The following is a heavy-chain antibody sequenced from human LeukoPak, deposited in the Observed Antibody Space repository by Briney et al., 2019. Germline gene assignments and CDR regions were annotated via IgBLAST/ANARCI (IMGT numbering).Heavy chain of an antibody. V-gene: IGHV4-59*01. CDR1: GGSISTYY. J-gene: IGHJ2*01. Sequence: SETLSLTCTVSGGSISTYYWSWIRQPPGKGLEWIGYIYHNGNTNYNPSLKSRVTISVDTSKNQFSLKLNSVTAADTAVYYCARPPTVDTNWDFDLWGRGPLGHGLL. CDR3: ARPPTVDTNWDFDL. CDR2: IYHNGNT. D-gene: IGHD4-23*01.